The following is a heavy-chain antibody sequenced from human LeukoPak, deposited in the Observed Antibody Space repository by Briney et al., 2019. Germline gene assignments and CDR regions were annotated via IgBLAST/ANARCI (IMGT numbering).Heavy chain of an antibody. J-gene: IGHJ4*02. CDR3: ARGHNYCSSTSCFFYFDY. Sequence: GGSLRLSCATSGFPFSTYGFHWVRPAPGKGLEWVAVLWYDGSKKYYADSVKGRLTISRDGSQNTLYLQVNSLRAEDTAVYYCARGHNYCSSTSCFFYFDYWGRGTLVTVSS. V-gene: IGHV3-33*01. CDR1: GFPFSTYG. CDR2: LWYDGSKK. D-gene: IGHD2-2*01.